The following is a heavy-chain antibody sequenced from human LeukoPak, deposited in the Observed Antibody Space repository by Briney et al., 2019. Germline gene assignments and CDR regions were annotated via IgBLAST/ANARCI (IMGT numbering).Heavy chain of an antibody. J-gene: IGHJ4*02. D-gene: IGHD6-19*01. Sequence: PSETRSLTCTVSGGSISSGSYYWSWIRQPAGKGLEWTGRIYTRVSTTYHPSLKSRLTISVNTSKNQFSLKLSSVTAADTAVYYCPSSQKWLDLFDYWGQRTLVTVSS. CDR3: PSSQKWLDLFDY. CDR1: GGSISSGSYY. CDR2: IYTRVST. V-gene: IGHV4-61*02.